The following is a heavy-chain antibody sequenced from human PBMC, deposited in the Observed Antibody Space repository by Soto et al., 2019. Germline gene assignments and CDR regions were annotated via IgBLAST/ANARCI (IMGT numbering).Heavy chain of an antibody. CDR2: IIPILDET. Sequence: QVQLVQSGAEVKKPGSSVRVSCKASGTIFSSYTISWVRQDPGQGLEWMGRIIPILDETNSAQKFQGRVTLTADKSTNTAYMELNSLRLEDTALYYCARGLGGRMDDWGQGTTVTVSS. CDR3: ARGLGGRMDD. V-gene: IGHV1-69*08. D-gene: IGHD3-16*01. J-gene: IGHJ6*02. CDR1: GTIFSSYT.